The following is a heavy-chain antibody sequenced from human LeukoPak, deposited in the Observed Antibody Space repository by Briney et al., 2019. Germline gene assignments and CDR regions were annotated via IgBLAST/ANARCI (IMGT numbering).Heavy chain of an antibody. D-gene: IGHD2-15*01. CDR3: ARAIGYYYYMDV. CDR2: IYYSGST. V-gene: IGHV4-59*01. J-gene: IGHJ6*03. Sequence: SETLSLTCTVPGGSISSYYWSWIRQPPGKGLEWIGYIYYSGSTNYNPSLKSRVTISVDTSKNQFSLKLSSVTAADTAVYYCARAIGYYYYMDVWGEGTTVTVSS. CDR1: GGSISSYY.